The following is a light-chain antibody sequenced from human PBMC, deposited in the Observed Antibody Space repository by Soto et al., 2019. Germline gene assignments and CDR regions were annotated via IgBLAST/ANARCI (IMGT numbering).Light chain of an antibody. CDR1: PSIDSW. CDR3: QHYKSYPWT. J-gene: IGKJ1*01. Sequence: DTQMTQSPSSVSASVGDKLTITCRASPSIDSWLAWYQQKPGKAPKLLMYKASSLESGVPSRFSGSGSETEFTLTISSLQPDDFATYYCQHYKSYPWTFGQGTKVDIK. V-gene: IGKV1-5*03. CDR2: KAS.